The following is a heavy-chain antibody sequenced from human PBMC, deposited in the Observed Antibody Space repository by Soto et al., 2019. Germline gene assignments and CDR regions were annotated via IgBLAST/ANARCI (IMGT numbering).Heavy chain of an antibody. J-gene: IGHJ4*02. CDR1: GFTFSSYA. Sequence: GGSLRLSCAASGFTFSSYAMSWVRQAPGKGLEWVSAISGSGGSTYYADSVKGRFTISRDNSKNTLYLQMNSLRAEDTAVYYSAKLESYDILTGYSHPFDYWGQGTLVTVSS. V-gene: IGHV3-23*01. D-gene: IGHD3-9*01. CDR3: AKLESYDILTGYSHPFDY. CDR2: ISGSGGST.